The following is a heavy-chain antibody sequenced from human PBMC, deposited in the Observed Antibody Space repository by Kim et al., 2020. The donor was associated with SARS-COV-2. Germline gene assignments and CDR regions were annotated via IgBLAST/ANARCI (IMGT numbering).Heavy chain of an antibody. CDR1: GGSISSSSYY. J-gene: IGHJ4*02. V-gene: IGHV4-39*01. CDR2: IYYSGST. CDR3: ASGVEEKGPCGGDCYLFDY. D-gene: IGHD2-21*02. Sequence: SETLSLTCTVSGGSISSSSYYWGWIRQPPGKGLEWIGSIYYSGSTYYNPSLKSRVTISVDTSKNQFSLKLSSVTAADTAVYYCASGVEEKGPCGGDCYLFDYWGQGTLVTVSS.